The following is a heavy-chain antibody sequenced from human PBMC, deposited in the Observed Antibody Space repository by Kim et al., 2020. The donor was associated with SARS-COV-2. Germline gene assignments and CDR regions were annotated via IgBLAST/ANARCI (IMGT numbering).Heavy chain of an antibody. D-gene: IGHD6-19*01. CDR2: INHSGST. Sequence: SETLSLTCAVYGGSFSGYYWSWIRQPPGKGLEWIGEINHSGSTNYNPSLKSRVTISVDTSKNQFSLKLSSVTAADTAVYYCARRYSSGRYFDLWGRGTLVTVSS. CDR1: GGSFSGYY. CDR3: ARRYSSGRYFDL. V-gene: IGHV4-34*01. J-gene: IGHJ2*01.